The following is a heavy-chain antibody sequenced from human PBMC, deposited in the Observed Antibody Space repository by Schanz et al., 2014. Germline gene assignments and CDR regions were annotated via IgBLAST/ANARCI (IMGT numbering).Heavy chain of an antibody. J-gene: IGHJ4*02. CDR1: GYTFSSYT. Sequence: QVQLVQSGAEVKKPGASVKVSCKASGYTFSSYTISWVRQARGQGLEWMGIINPIGGSTTYSQKFQGRVTITADRYTSTAYMELISLKSEDTAVYYCTRGYDDSPADFWGQGTLVTVSS. CDR3: TRGYDDSPADF. CDR2: INPIGGST. V-gene: IGHV1-69*04. D-gene: IGHD4-17*01.